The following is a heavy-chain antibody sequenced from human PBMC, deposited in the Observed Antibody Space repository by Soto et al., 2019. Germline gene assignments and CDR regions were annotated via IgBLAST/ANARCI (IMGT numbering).Heavy chain of an antibody. CDR2: IIPIFGTA. V-gene: IGHV1-69*01. Sequence: QVQLVQSGAEVKKPGSSVKVSCKASGGTFSSYAISWVRQAPGHGLEWMGGIIPIFGTANYEQKFQGRVAITADESTSTAYMELSSLRSEDTAVYYCATSPGVSGGRDWFDPWGQGTLFTVSS. J-gene: IGHJ5*02. CDR3: ATSPGVSGGRDWFDP. CDR1: GGTFSSYA. D-gene: IGHD3-16*01.